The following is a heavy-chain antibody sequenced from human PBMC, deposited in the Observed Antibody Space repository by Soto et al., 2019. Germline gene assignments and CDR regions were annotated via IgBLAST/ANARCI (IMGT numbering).Heavy chain of an antibody. Sequence: GESLKISCKGSGYSFTSYWIGWVRQMPGKGLEWMGIIYPGDSDTRYSPSFQGQVTISADKSISTAYLQWSSLKASDTAMYYCEREGSSGYSGIYYYYGMDVLGQGTTVTVSS. V-gene: IGHV5-51*01. D-gene: IGHD3-22*01. J-gene: IGHJ6*02. CDR2: IYPGDSDT. CDR1: GYSFTSYW. CDR3: EREGSSGYSGIYYYYGMDV.